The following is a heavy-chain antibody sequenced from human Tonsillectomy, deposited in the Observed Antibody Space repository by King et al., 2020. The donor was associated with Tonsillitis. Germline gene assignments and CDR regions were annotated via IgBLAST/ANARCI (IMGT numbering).Heavy chain of an antibody. V-gene: IGHV4-59*01. Sequence: VQLQESGPGLVKPSETLSLTCTVSGGSISSYYWSWIRQPPGRGLEWIGYIYYSGSTNYNPSLKSRVTISVDTSKNQFSLKLSSVTAADTAVYYCTRLWYGSSGCYTPPFDYWGQGTLVTVSS. CDR3: TRLWYGSSGCYTPPFDY. D-gene: IGHD3-22*01. J-gene: IGHJ4*02. CDR2: IYYSGST. CDR1: GGSISSYY.